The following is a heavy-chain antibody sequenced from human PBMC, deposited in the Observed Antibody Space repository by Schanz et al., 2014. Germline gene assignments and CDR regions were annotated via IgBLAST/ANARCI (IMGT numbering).Heavy chain of an antibody. Sequence: QVQLVQSGAEVKKPGSSVKVSCKASGGTFSTYTISWVRQAPGQGLEWMGRIIPILGIANYAQKFQGRVTITADKSTFTAYMDLSSLRSEDTAVYYCASSGAGYSSSWDFDYWGQGTLVTVSP. CDR1: GGTFSTYT. V-gene: IGHV1-69*02. CDR2: IIPILGIA. J-gene: IGHJ4*02. CDR3: ASSGAGYSSSWDFDY. D-gene: IGHD6-13*01.